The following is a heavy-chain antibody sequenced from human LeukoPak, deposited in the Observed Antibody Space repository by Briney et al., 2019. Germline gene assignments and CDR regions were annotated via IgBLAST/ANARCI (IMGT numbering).Heavy chain of an antibody. J-gene: IGHJ4*02. D-gene: IGHD5-18*01. CDR2: IYYSGTT. CDR1: GGSISYYY. V-gene: IGHV4-59*08. Sequence: NSSETLSLTCTVSGGSISYYYWNWIRQPPGKGLEWIGHIYYSGTTNYNPSLKSRVTKSVDTSKNQFSLKLSSVTAADTAVYYCANWSGYGQLYWGQGTLVTVSP. CDR3: ANWSGYGQLY.